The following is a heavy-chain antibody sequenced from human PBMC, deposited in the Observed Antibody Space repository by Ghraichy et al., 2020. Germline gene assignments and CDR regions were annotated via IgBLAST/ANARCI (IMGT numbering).Heavy chain of an antibody. D-gene: IGHD1-7*01. CDR1: GGSISSSYYY. J-gene: IGHJ3*01. Sequence: SETLSLTCTVSGGSISSSYYYWGWIRQPPGKGLEWIGSVDYSGSTYYNPSLKSPVTISVDTSKNKFSLKLSSVNATETAVYYCARHRSSGTTYDAFNVWGQGTMVTVSS. CDR2: VDYSGST. CDR3: ARHRSSGTTYDAFNV. V-gene: IGHV4-39*01.